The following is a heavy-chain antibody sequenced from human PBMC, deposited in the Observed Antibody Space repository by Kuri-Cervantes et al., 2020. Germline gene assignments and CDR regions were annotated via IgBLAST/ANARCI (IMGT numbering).Heavy chain of an antibody. CDR3: ARTVTMIVVSNSENWFDP. CDR1: GDSVSSGNYY. D-gene: IGHD3-22*01. Sequence: GSLRLSCTVSGDSVSSGNYYWSWIRQPPGKGLEWIGYIYYSGSTNYNPSLKSRVTISVDTSKNQFSLKLSSVTAADTAVYYCARTVTMIVVSNSENWFDPWGQGTLVTVSS. CDR2: IYYSGST. V-gene: IGHV4-61*01. J-gene: IGHJ5*02.